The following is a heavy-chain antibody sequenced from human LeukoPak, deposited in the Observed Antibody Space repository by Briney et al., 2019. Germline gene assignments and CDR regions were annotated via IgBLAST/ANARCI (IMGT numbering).Heavy chain of an antibody. Sequence: SETLSLTCTVSGGSISSGGYYWSWIRQPPGKGLEWIGYIYHSGSTYYNPSLKSRVTISVDRSKTQFSLKLSSVTAADTAVYYCARIGRQLGNYYYYMDVWGKGTTVTVSS. CDR2: IYHSGST. D-gene: IGHD6-6*01. CDR1: GGSISSGGYY. V-gene: IGHV4-30-2*01. J-gene: IGHJ6*03. CDR3: ARIGRQLGNYYYYMDV.